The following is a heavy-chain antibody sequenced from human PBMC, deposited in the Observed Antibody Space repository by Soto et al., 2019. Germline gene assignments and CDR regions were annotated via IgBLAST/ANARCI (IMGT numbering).Heavy chain of an antibody. CDR3: ARHYGSGSYWAYYYYGMDV. D-gene: IGHD3-10*01. Sequence: PETLSLTCTVSGGSISSSSYYWGWIRQPPGKGLEWIGSIYYSGSSYYNPSLKSRVTISVDTSKNQFSLKLSSVTAADTAVYYCARHYGSGSYWAYYYYGMDVWGQGTTVTVSS. V-gene: IGHV4-39*01. J-gene: IGHJ6*02. CDR1: GGSISSSSYY. CDR2: IYYSGSS.